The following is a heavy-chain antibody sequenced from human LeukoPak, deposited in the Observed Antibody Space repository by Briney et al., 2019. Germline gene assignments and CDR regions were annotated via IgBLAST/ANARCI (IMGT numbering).Heavy chain of an antibody. V-gene: IGHV4-39*01. CDR1: GGSISSSSYY. D-gene: IGHD6-13*01. J-gene: IGHJ4*02. Sequence: PSETLSLTCTVSGGSISSSSYYWGCIRQPPGKGLEWIVSIYYSGSTYYNPSLKIRVTISVDTSKNQCSLKLSFLTAADTAVYYCARHLFVQQLGFDYWGQGTLVTVSS. CDR3: ARHLFVQQLGFDY. CDR2: IYYSGST.